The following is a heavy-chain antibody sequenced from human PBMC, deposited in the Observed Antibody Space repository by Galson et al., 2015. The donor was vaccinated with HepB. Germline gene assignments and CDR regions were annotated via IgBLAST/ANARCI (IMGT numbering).Heavy chain of an antibody. D-gene: IGHD3-22*01. CDR3: ARSAYYDSTEGAFDI. V-gene: IGHV4-59*08. J-gene: IGHJ3*02. CDR2: IYYSGST. CDR1: GGSISSYY. Sequence: ETLSLTCTVSGGSISSYYWSWIRQPPGKGLEWIGYIYYSGSTNYNPSLKSRVTISVDTSKNQFSLKLSSVTAADTAVYYCARSAYYDSTEGAFDIWGQGTMVTVSS.